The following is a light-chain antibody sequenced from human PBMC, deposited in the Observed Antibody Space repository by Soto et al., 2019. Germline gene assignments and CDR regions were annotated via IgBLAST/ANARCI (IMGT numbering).Light chain of an antibody. CDR3: QQYGSSPIT. J-gene: IGKJ5*01. CDR2: GAS. Sequence: EIVLTQSPVTLSLSPGERATLSCRASQSVSNSYLAWHQQKPGQAPRLIIYGASNRAPGCPDRFSGSGSGTDFILTISRLEPEDCAVYYCQQYGSSPITFGQGTRLEIK. CDR1: QSVSNSY. V-gene: IGKV3-20*01.